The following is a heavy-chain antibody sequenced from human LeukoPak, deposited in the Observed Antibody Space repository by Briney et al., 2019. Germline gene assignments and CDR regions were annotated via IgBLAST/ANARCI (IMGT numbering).Heavy chain of an antibody. CDR3: TRRVSTTRWFDP. Sequence: QPGGSLLLSCAASGFTFSSYWMHWGRQAPGKGLVWVSRIKSDGSTTNYADSVKGRFTISRDNAENTLYLQMNSLRVEDTAVYYCTRRVSTTRWFDPWGQGTLVTVSS. J-gene: IGHJ5*02. CDR1: GFTFSSYW. D-gene: IGHD2-15*01. V-gene: IGHV3-74*01. CDR2: IKSDGSTT.